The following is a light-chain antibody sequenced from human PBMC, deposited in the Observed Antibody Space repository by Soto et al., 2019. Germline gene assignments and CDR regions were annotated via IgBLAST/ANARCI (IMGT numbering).Light chain of an antibody. CDR2: AAS. CDR3: QHLNNYPAIT. V-gene: IGKV1-9*01. Sequence: DIPLTQSPSFLSASVRDRVTITCRASQGIGSYLAWYQQRPGKAPKLLIYAASTLQSGVPPRFSGSGSGTEFTLTISSLQPEDSATYYCQHLNNYPAITFGQGTRLEIK. J-gene: IGKJ5*01. CDR1: QGIGSY.